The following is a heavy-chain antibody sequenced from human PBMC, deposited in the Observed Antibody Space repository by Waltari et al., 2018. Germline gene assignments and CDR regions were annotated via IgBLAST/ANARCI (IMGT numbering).Heavy chain of an antibody. CDR2: VHRKGRT. V-gene: IGHV4-4*02. Sequence: WSWGGPAPDKGLEWIGQVHRKGRTNYNPSLASRAIVSLDSSMNQFSLRILSATAADTAVYYCARDLGRGLFLDSWGQGTLVTVSP. J-gene: IGHJ4*02. CDR3: ARDLGRGLFLDS. D-gene: IGHD2-15*01.